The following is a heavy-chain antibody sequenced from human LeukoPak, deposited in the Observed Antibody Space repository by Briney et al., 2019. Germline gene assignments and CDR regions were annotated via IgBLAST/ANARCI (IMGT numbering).Heavy chain of an antibody. Sequence: RTSETLSLTCAVYGGSLSGYYWSWIRQPPGKGLEWIGEINHSGSTNYNPSLKSRVTISVDTSKNQFSLKLSSVTAADTAVYYCARSGVVRTSNWFDPWGQGTLVPVSS. CDR2: INHSGST. D-gene: IGHD3-3*01. J-gene: IGHJ5*02. V-gene: IGHV4-34*01. CDR3: ARSGVVRTSNWFDP. CDR1: GGSLSGYY.